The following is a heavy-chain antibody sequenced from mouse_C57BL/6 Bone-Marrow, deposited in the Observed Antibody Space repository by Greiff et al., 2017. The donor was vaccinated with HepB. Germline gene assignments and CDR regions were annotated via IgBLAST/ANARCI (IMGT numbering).Heavy chain of an antibody. CDR1: GYTFTSYW. CDR3: ARSKGYWYVDV. J-gene: IGHJ1*03. CDR2: IDPSDSYT. Sequence: QVQLQQPGAELVMPGASVKLSCKASGYTFTSYWMHWVKQRPGQGLEWIGEIDPSDSYTNYNQKFKGKSTLTVDKSSSTAYMQLSSLTSEDSAVYYCARSKGYWYVDVWGTGTTVTVSS. V-gene: IGHV1-69*01.